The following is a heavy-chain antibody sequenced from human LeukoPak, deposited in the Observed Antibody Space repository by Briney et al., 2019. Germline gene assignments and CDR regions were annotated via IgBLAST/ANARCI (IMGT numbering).Heavy chain of an antibody. V-gene: IGHV3-48*03. CDR3: TRQGSEIDY. Sequence: QPGGSLRLSCAASGFTFSSFEMNWVRQAPGKGLEWLSCISSSGDTIYYADSVKGRFTVSRDNAENSLYLQMNSLRAEDTAMYYCTRQGSEIDYWGQGTLVTVSS. CDR2: ISSSGDTI. CDR1: GFTFSSFE. J-gene: IGHJ4*02.